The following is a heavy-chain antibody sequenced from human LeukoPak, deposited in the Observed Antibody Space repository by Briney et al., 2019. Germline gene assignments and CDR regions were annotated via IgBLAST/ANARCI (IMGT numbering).Heavy chain of an antibody. Sequence: GGSLRLSCAASGFTFSSYWMSWVRQAPGKGLEWVANIKQDGSEKKYVDSVKGRFTISRDNAKNSLYLQMNSLRAEDTAVYFCTSDGLYYYDSSGYRYFDYWGQGTLVTVSS. J-gene: IGHJ4*02. CDR2: IKQDGSEK. CDR1: GFTFSSYW. V-gene: IGHV3-7*01. CDR3: TSDGLYYYDSSGYRYFDY. D-gene: IGHD3-22*01.